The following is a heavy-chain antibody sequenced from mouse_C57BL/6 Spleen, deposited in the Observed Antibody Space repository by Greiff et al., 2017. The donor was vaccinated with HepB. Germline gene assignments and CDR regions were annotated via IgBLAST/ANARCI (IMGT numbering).Heavy chain of an antibody. CDR3: AMPSYYGSSPSYFDY. CDR2: INPSNGGT. D-gene: IGHD1-1*01. J-gene: IGHJ2*01. CDR1: GYTFTSYW. V-gene: IGHV1-53*01. Sequence: QVQLQQPGTELVKPGASVKLSCKASGYTFTSYWMHWVKQRPGQGLEWIGNINPSNGGTNYNEKFKSKATLTVDNSSSTAYMQLSSLTSEASAVFSCAMPSYYGSSPSYFDYWGQGTTLTVSS.